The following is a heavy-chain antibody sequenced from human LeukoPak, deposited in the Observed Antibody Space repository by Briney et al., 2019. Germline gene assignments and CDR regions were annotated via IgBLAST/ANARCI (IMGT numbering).Heavy chain of an antibody. D-gene: IGHD1-14*01. J-gene: IGHJ6*02. V-gene: IGHV5-51*01. Sequence: GESLKISCKGSGYSFTSYWIGWVRQMPGKGLEWMGIIYPGDSDTRYSPSFQGQVTISADKFISTAYLQWSSLKASDTAMYYCASNSVNRHYYYYGMDVWGQGTTVTVSS. CDR1: GYSFTSYW. CDR2: IYPGDSDT. CDR3: ASNSVNRHYYYYGMDV.